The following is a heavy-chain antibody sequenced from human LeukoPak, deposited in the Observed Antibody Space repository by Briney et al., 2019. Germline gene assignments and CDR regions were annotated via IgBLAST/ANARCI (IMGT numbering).Heavy chain of an antibody. D-gene: IGHD3-10*01. CDR3: AKNELLWFGEFDAFDI. J-gene: IGHJ3*02. V-gene: IGHV3-30*18. CDR1: GFTFSSYA. Sequence: GGSLRLSCAASGFTFSSYAMHWVRQAPGKGLEWVAVISYDGSNKYYVDSVKGRFTISRDNSKNMLYLQTNSLRAEDTAVYYCAKNELLWFGEFDAFDIWGQGTMVTVSS. CDR2: ISYDGSNK.